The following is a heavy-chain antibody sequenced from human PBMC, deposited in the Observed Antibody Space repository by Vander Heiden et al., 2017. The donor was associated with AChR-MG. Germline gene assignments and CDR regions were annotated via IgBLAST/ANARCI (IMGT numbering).Heavy chain of an antibody. CDR3: ARVTGVTTSVFYYYGMDV. J-gene: IGHJ6*02. D-gene: IGHD4-4*01. CDR2: IYNSVST. CDR1: GGSSSSGGYY. Sequence: QVQPQESGPGLVKPSQILSPTCSVSGGSSSSGGYYQGWIRQHPGKGLEWIGYIYNSVSTYYTPSLKSRVTISVATSKNHFPLKLGSVTAADTAVYCCARVTGVTTSVFYYYGMDVWGQGTTVTVSS. V-gene: IGHV4-31*03.